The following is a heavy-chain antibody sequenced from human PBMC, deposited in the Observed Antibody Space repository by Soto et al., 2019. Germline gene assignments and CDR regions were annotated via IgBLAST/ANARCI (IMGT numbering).Heavy chain of an antibody. Sequence: ASVKVSCKASGYTFTSYGISWVRQAPGQGLEWMGWISAYNGNTNYAQKLQGRVTMTTDTSTSTAYMELRSLRSDDTAVYYCARDRDSSGWYPYYFDYWGQGTLVTVSS. CDR1: GYTFTSYG. J-gene: IGHJ4*02. D-gene: IGHD6-19*01. CDR2: ISAYNGNT. V-gene: IGHV1-18*01. CDR3: ARDRDSSGWYPYYFDY.